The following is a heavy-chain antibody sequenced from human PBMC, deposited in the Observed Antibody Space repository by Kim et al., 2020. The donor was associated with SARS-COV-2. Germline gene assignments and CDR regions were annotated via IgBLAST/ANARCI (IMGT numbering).Heavy chain of an antibody. J-gene: IGHJ5*02. CDR3: TRCSCTRTICYIGWFDP. D-gene: IGHD2-2*02. Sequence: SVQGRFSISRDDSKRIVYLQMDSLNTEDTAVYYCTRCSCTRTICYIGWFDPWGQGTLVTVSS. V-gene: IGHV3-49*02.